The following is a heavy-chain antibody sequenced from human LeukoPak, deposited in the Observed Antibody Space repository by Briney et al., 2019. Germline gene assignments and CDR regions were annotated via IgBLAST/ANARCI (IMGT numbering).Heavy chain of an antibody. CDR2: IYYSGST. J-gene: IGHJ5*02. CDR3: AREHPPSYSWYDSSGHFDP. Sequence: PSETLSLTCTVSGGSISSYYWSWIRQPPGKGLEWIGYIYYSGSTNYNPSLKSRVTISVDTSKNQFSLKLSSVTAADTAVYYCAREHPPSYSWYDSSGHFDPWGQGTLVTVSS. D-gene: IGHD3-22*01. CDR1: GGSISSYY. V-gene: IGHV4-59*01.